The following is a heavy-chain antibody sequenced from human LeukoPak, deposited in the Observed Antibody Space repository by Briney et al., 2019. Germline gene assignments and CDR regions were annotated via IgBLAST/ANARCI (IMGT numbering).Heavy chain of an antibody. Sequence: PSETLSLNCTVSGGSISSSRYYFGWIRQPPAKGLEWIGSIYYSGSTYYNPSLKSRVTISVDTSKNQFSLKLSSVTAADTAVYYCARLLGERDDYWGQGTLVTVSS. CDR3: ARLLGERDDY. J-gene: IGHJ4*02. D-gene: IGHD3-16*01. CDR2: IYYSGST. V-gene: IGHV4-39*07. CDR1: GGSISSSRYY.